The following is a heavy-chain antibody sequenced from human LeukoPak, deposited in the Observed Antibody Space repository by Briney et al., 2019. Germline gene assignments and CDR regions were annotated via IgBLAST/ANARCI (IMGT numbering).Heavy chain of an antibody. Sequence: GGSLRLSCAASGFTFSNAWMSWVRQAPGKGLEWVGRIKSKTDGGTTDYAAPVKGRFTISRDDSKNTLYLQMNSLKTEDTAEYYCTTGELLWFGEPRERFDYWGQGTLVTVSS. D-gene: IGHD3-10*01. J-gene: IGHJ4*02. CDR2: IKSKTDGGTT. CDR3: TTGELLWFGEPRERFDY. CDR1: GFTFSNAW. V-gene: IGHV3-15*01.